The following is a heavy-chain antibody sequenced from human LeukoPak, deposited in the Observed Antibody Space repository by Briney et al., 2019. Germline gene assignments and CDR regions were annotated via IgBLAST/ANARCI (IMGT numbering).Heavy chain of an antibody. CDR1: GGSFSGYY. J-gene: IGHJ4*02. D-gene: IGHD6-6*01. Sequence: SETLSLTCAVYGGSFSGYYWSWIRQPPGKGLEWIGYIFYSGSTNYKPSLKSRVTISVDRAQNQFSLRLSSVTAADTAVYYCARGSSSSDYWGQGTLVTVSS. V-gene: IGHV4-59*01. CDR3: ARGSSSSDY. CDR2: IFYSGST.